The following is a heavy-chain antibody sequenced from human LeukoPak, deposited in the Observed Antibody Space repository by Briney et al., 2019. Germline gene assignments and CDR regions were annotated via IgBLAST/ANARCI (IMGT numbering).Heavy chain of an antibody. CDR2: IYYSGST. V-gene: IGHV4-39*01. CDR3: ARLEGIAAAGY. D-gene: IGHD6-13*01. J-gene: IGHJ4*02. CDR1: GGSISSSSYY. Sequence: PSETLSLTCTVSGGSISSSSYYWGWIRQPPGKGLEWIGSIYYSGSTYYNPSLKSRVTISVDTSKNQFSLKLSSVTAADTAVYCCARLEGIAAAGYWGQGTLVNGSS.